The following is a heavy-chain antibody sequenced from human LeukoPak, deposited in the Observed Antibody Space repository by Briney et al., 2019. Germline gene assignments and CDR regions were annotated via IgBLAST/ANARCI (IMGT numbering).Heavy chain of an antibody. CDR1: GFTFSSYA. Sequence: GGSLRVSCAASGFTFSSYALSWVRQAPGKGLEWVGSIQTRKPNSCSTEYAAYVKGRFTISRDDSKNSLYLQFNSVKTEDTPVYYCVRVVTTCRGWYHLDNWGQGTLV. CDR3: VRVVTTCRGWYHLDN. CDR2: IQTRKPNSCST. J-gene: IGHJ4*02. V-gene: IGHV3-72*01. D-gene: IGHD6-19*01.